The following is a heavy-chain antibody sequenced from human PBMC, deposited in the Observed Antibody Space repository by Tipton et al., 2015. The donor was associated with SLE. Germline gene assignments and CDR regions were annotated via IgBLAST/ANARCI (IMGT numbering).Heavy chain of an antibody. J-gene: IGHJ4*02. CDR1: GGSIITSNCY. CDR3: AKSSGGTNSGYLYFFAY. D-gene: IGHD3-22*01. V-gene: IGHV4-39*07. CDR2: IYYSGTT. Sequence: TLSLTCTVSGGSIITSNCYWTWIRQPPGKGLEWIGSIYYSGTTYYNPSLKSRVTISVDTSKNQFSLKLSSVTAADTAVYYCAKSSGGTNSGYLYFFAYWGKGTLVTVSS.